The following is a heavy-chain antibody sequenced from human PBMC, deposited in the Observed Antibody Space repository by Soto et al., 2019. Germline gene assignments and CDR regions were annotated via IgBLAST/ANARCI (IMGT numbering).Heavy chain of an antibody. CDR2: TSYDGSIN. D-gene: IGHD4-17*01. Sequence: GGSLRLSCAGSGFSFGSYEMHWVRQAPGKGLEWVTFTSYDGSINYYADSVKGRFTMSRDNSKNLLYLQMNSLRTEDTAVYYCVRRSTVSYYAADVWGQGTRVTVSS. CDR3: VRRSTVSYYAADV. V-gene: IGHV3-30*04. J-gene: IGHJ6*02. CDR1: GFSFGSYE.